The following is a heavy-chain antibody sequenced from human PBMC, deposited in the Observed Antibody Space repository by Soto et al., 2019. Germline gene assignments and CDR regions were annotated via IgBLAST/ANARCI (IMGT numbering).Heavy chain of an antibody. J-gene: IGHJ4*02. D-gene: IGHD3-3*01. CDR3: ARMRTSVLAQSVSPNFDS. Sequence: QIQLQVSGPGLVKPSGTVSLTCTVSGGSISSTNWWSWVRQPPGRGMEWIGDIHHGGSSNFNSSLESPISMSGDKCKNTFSLKLHTVTTARTAVYFCARMRTSVLAQSVSPNFDSGGQGTLVTVSS. CDR1: GGSISSTNW. V-gene: IGHV4-4*02. CDR2: IHHGGSS.